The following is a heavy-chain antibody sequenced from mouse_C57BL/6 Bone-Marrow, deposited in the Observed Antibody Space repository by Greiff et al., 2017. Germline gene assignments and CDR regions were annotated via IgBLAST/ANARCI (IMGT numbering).Heavy chain of an antibody. D-gene: IGHD2-1*01. V-gene: IGHV1-9*01. Sequence: VQLQQSGAELMQPGASVRLSCKATGYTFTGYWIEWVQQRPGHGLEWIGEILPGSGSHKYNEKFKGKATFTADTSSNTAYMQLSSLTTEDAAIYYCARAIYYGNYDYAMDYWGQGTSVTVSS. J-gene: IGHJ4*01. CDR1: GYTFTGYW. CDR3: ARAIYYGNYDYAMDY. CDR2: ILPGSGSH.